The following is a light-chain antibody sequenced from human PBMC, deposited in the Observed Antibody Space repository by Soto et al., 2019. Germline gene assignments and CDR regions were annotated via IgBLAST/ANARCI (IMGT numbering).Light chain of an antibody. CDR3: HQYDNRPFT. CDR1: PEHGNY. V-gene: IGKV1-33*01. J-gene: IGKJ2*01. CDR2: DAS. Sequence: QEAQASTSPASSVGGQVTITLPAGPEHGNYLNWYQQKPGKAPNLLIYDASNLETGVPLRFSGSRSGTHFTLTISSLQPEDIGTYYCHQYDNRPFTFGQGTKLEIK.